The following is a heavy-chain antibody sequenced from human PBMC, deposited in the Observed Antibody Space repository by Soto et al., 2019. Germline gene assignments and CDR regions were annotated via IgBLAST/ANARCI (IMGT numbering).Heavy chain of an antibody. V-gene: IGHV3-23*01. Sequence: EVQLLESGGGLVQPGGSLRLSCAASGFIFNNYAMSWVRQGPGRGLEWVSSISDSGATTFYADSVAGRFTISRDNSRNTLYLLMNSLRADDTAVYYCATNFRCLDHWGQGTLVSVSS. J-gene: IGHJ4*02. CDR2: ISDSGATT. D-gene: IGHD2-15*01. CDR3: ATNFRCLDH. CDR1: GFIFNNYA.